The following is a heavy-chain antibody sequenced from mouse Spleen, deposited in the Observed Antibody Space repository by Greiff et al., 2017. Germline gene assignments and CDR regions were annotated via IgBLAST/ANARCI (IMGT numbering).Heavy chain of an antibody. Sequence: QLQQPGAELVMPGASVKLSCKASGYTFTSYWMHWVKQRPGQGLEWIGEIDPSDSYTNYNQKFKCKATLTVDKSSSTAYMQLSSLTSEDSAVYYCARGTTGLYFDYWGQGTTLTVSS. V-gene: IGHV1-69*01. CDR3: ARGTTGLYFDY. D-gene: IGHD1-1*01. CDR2: IDPSDSYT. J-gene: IGHJ2*01. CDR1: GYTFTSYW.